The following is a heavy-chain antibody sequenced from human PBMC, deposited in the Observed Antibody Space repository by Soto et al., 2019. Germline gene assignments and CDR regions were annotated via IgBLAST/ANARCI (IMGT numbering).Heavy chain of an antibody. Sequence: SVKVSCKASGFTFTSSAVQWVRQARGQRLEWIGWIVVGSGNTNYAQKFQERVTITRDMSTSTAYMELSSLRSEDTAVYYGVANTLDYPDAFDIWGQGSMVTVAS. D-gene: IGHD3-16*01. CDR1: GFTFTSSA. CDR2: IVVGSGNT. CDR3: VANTLDYPDAFDI. J-gene: IGHJ3*02. V-gene: IGHV1-58*01.